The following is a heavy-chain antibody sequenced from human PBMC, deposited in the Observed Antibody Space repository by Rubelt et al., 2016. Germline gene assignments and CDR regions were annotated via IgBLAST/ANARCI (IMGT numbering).Heavy chain of an antibody. CDR2: IHPGDSAT. Sequence: EVQLVQSGAEVKKPGESLKISCKGSGYRFTNYWIGWVRQMPGKGLEWMGFIHPGDSATRYSPSLQGQVTISADKSINTAYLQWSSLKASDTAIYYCSRLMGYSTIDYWGQGTLVTVSS. CDR1: GYRFTNYW. V-gene: IGHV5-51*01. D-gene: IGHD5-12*01. J-gene: IGHJ4*02. CDR3: SRLMGYSTIDY.